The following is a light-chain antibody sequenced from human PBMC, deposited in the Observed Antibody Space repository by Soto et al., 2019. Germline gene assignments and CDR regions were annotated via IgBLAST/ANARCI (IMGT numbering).Light chain of an antibody. CDR2: GSS. V-gene: IGKV3-20*01. Sequence: EIVLTQSPGTLSLSPGERATISCRASQRVSSRYFAWFQQRPGQVPRLLIFGSSSRAPGIPDRFSGSGSGTDFTLTICRLETEDFGVYDCQQYYHSPRTFGQGSKVEIK. CDR1: QRVSSRY. J-gene: IGKJ1*01. CDR3: QQYYHSPRT.